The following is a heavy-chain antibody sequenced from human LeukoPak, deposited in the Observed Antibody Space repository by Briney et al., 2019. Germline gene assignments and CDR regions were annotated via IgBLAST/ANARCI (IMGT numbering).Heavy chain of an antibody. CDR1: GYTFTEHY. V-gene: IGHV1-69-2*01. CDR3: VNSNCGDFYAFDD. Sequence: ATVKISCKASGYTFTEHYIHWVQQAPGGGLEWMGRVGPEDGEALYAEKFLGRVTITADTSSDTAYMELNSLRSEDTARYYCVNSNCGDFYAFDDWGQGTQVIVSS. CDR2: VGPEDGEA. J-gene: IGHJ4*02. D-gene: IGHD2-21*01.